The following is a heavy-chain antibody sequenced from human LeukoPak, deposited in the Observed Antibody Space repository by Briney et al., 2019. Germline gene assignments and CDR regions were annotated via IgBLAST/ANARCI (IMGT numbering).Heavy chain of an antibody. V-gene: IGHV1-69*13. D-gene: IGHD2-2*01. CDR3: AQGGYQLLYKDYYYYYYMDV. CDR1: GGTFSSYA. J-gene: IGHJ6*03. Sequence: SVKVSCKASGGTFSSYAISWVRQAPGQGLEWMGVSIPIFGTANYAQKFQGRVTITADESTSTAYMELSSLRSEDTAVYYCAQGGYQLLYKDYYYYYYMDVWGKGTTVTVSS. CDR2: SIPIFGTA.